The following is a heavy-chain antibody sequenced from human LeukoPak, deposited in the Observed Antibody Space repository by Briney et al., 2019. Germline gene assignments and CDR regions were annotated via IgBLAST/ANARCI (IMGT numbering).Heavy chain of an antibody. CDR3: ANRRNDYGDYVDYFDY. V-gene: IGHV3-23*01. J-gene: IGHJ4*02. Sequence: GGSLRLSCAASGFTFSSYAMSWVRQAPGKGLEWVSAISANGVSTYYADSMKGRFTISRDNSKNTLYLQMNSLRAEDTALYYCANRRNDYGDYVDYFDYWGQGTLVTVSS. D-gene: IGHD4-17*01. CDR2: ISANGVST. CDR1: GFTFSSYA.